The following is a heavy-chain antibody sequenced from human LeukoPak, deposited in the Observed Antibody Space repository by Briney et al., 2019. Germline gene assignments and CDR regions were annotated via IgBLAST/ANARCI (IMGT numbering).Heavy chain of an antibody. CDR2: ISGSGVST. D-gene: IGHD2-2*01. CDR1: GFTFSSYA. Sequence: GGSLRLSCAASGFTFSSYAMTWVRQAPGKGLEWVSAISGSGVSTYYADSVKGRFTISRDNSKNTLYLKMSSLRAEDTAVYYCATDYRYCTSTSCYGDDAFDIWGQGTMVTVSS. CDR3: ATDYRYCTSTSCYGDDAFDI. V-gene: IGHV3-23*01. J-gene: IGHJ3*02.